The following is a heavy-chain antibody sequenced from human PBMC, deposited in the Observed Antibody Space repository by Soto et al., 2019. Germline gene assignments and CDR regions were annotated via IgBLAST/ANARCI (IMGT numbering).Heavy chain of an antibody. D-gene: IGHD6-13*01. CDR2: ISHDGGTK. CDR1: AFTLRSYG. CDR3: SKDPASAAGTFFDYDDYMDV. J-gene: IGHJ6*03. V-gene: IGHV3-30*18. Sequence: QVQLVESGGGAVQPGRSLRLSCTASAFTLRSYGMHWVRQAPGKGLEWVAVISHDGGTKYYADSVRGRFTISRDNSKNMTSPQMNRLRAEDTAVYYCSKDPASAAGTFFDYDDYMDVWGKGTTVTVSS.